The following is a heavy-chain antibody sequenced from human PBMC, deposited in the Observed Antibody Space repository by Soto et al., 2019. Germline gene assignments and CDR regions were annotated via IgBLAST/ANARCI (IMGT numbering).Heavy chain of an antibody. V-gene: IGHV3-30*03. D-gene: IGHD2-2*01. CDR2: LSYDGSNQ. CDR1: GFNFNDHA. Sequence: PGGSLRLSCAASGFNFNDHAMHWVRQAPGKGLEWVAVLSYDGSNQYYADSVKGRFTISRDNAKNSLYLQMNSLRAEDTAVYYCARDPDPAAAPYYYYGMDVWGQGTTVTVSS. J-gene: IGHJ6*02. CDR3: ARDPDPAAAPYYYYGMDV.